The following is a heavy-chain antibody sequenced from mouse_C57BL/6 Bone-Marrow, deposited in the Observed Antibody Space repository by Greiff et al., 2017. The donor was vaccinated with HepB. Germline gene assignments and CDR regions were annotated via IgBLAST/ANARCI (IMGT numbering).Heavy chain of an antibody. Sequence: QVQLQQSGPELVKPGASVKISCKASGYAFSSSWMNWVKQRPGKGLEWIGRIYPGDGDTNYNGKFKGKATLTADKSSSTAYMQLSSLTSEDSAVYFCARELEELLRYAWFAYWGQGTLVTVSA. J-gene: IGHJ3*01. D-gene: IGHD1-1*01. CDR2: IYPGDGDT. V-gene: IGHV1-82*01. CDR1: GYAFSSSW. CDR3: ARELEELLRYAWFAY.